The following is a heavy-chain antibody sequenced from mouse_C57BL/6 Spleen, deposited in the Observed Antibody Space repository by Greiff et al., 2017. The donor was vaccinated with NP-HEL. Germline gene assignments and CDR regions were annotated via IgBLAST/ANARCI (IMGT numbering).Heavy chain of an antibody. V-gene: IGHV1-85*01. CDR1: GYTFTSYD. CDR2: IYPRDGST. CDR3: ARQTDQARRDYAMDY. J-gene: IGHJ4*01. D-gene: IGHD3-2*02. Sequence: VQLQQSGPELVKPGASVKLSCKASGYTFTSYDINWVKQRPGQGLEWIGWIYPRDGSTKYNEKFKGKATLTVDTSSSKAYMELNSLTSEDSAVYFCARQTDQARRDYAMDYSGQGTSVTASS.